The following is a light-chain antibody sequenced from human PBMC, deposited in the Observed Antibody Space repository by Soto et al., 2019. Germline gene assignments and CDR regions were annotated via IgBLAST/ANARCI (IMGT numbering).Light chain of an antibody. CDR2: GNS. Sequence: QSVLTQPPSVSAAPGPTVTLSCTRSSSNIGAGYDVHWYQPLPGTAPQLLIYGNSNRPSGVPDRFSVSKSVTSASLAVTGLQAEDEADYYCQSYDGSLSGSVFGGGTKLTVL. CDR1: SSNIGAGYD. CDR3: QSYDGSLSGSV. J-gene: IGLJ2*01. V-gene: IGLV1-40*01.